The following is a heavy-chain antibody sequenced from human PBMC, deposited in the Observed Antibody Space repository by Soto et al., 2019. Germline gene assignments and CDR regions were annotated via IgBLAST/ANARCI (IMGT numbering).Heavy chain of an antibody. CDR1: GFTFSSYS. CDR2: ISSSSYI. D-gene: IGHD5-18*01. J-gene: IGHJ4*02. V-gene: IGHV3-21*01. Sequence: EVQLVESGGGLVKPGGSLRLSCAASGFTFSSYSMNWVRQAPGKRLEWVSSISSSSYIYYADSVKGRFTISRDNAKNSLYLQMNSLRAEDTAVYYCARDQPGYSYGYGLGYWGQGTLVTVSS. CDR3: ARDQPGYSYGYGLGY.